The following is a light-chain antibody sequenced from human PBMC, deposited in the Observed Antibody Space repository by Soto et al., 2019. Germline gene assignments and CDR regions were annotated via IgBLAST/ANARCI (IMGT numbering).Light chain of an antibody. Sequence: EIGMTQSPATLSVSPGERATLSCRASQSVSSNLAWYQQKPGQAPRLLIYGASTRATGIPARFSGSGSGTEFTLTISILQSEDFEVYYCQQYNNWPFTFGPGTKVDIK. CDR2: GAS. V-gene: IGKV3-15*01. CDR3: QQYNNWPFT. CDR1: QSVSSN. J-gene: IGKJ3*01.